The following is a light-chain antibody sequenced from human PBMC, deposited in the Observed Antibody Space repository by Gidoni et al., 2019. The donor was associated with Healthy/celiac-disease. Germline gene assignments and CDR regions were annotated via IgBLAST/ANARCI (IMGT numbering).Light chain of an antibody. J-gene: IGKJ4*01. CDR1: QNLLHSNGYNY. V-gene: IGKV2-28*01. Sequence: DIVMTQSPLSLPVTPGEPASISCRSSQNLLHSNGYNYLDWYLQKPWQSPQLLIYLGSNRASGVPDRFSGSGSGTDFTLKISRVEAEDVGVYYCMQALQTPLTFGGGTKVEIK. CDR3: MQALQTPLT. CDR2: LGS.